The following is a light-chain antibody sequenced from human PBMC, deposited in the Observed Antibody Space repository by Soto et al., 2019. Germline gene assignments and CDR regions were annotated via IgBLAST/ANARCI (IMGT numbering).Light chain of an antibody. V-gene: IGLV2-14*01. Sequence: QSALTQPASVSGSPGQSITISCTGTSSDVGGYNYVSWYQQHPGKAPKLMIYDVSNRPSGVSNRFSGSKSGNTASLTISGLQAEDGADYYCSSYTSSSRVFGTGTKLTVL. J-gene: IGLJ1*01. CDR3: SSYTSSSRV. CDR1: SSDVGGYNY. CDR2: DVS.